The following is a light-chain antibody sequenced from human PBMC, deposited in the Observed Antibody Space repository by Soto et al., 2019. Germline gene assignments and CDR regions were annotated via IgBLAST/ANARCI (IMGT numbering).Light chain of an antibody. CDR1: QSVSSK. V-gene: IGKV3-15*01. J-gene: IGKJ1*01. Sequence: EIVLTQSPGTLSVSPGERATLSCRASQSVSSKLAWYQQKPGQAPRLLFYGASTGATGIPAWFSGSGSETEFTLSISSLQSEDFAVYYCQQYNNWPGTFGQGTKVDI. CDR2: GAS. CDR3: QQYNNWPGT.